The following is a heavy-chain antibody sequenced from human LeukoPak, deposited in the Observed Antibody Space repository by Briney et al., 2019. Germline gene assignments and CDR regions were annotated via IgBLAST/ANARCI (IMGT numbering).Heavy chain of an antibody. V-gene: IGHV4-59*01. J-gene: IGHJ6*02. CDR2: IYHSGST. D-gene: IGHD3-16*01. CDR1: GGSMTSYY. Sequence: SETLSLTCTVSGGSMTSYYWSWIRQPPGKGLEWIGYIYHSGSTNYHPSLKSRVTKSIDTSKNQFSLKLTSVTPADTAVYYCARVGGPNYFSYGMDVWGQGTTVTVSS. CDR3: ARVGGPNYFSYGMDV.